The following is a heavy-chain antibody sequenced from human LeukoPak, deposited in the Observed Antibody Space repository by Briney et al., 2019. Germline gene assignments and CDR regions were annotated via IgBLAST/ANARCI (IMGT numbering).Heavy chain of an antibody. Sequence: EASVKVSCKASGYTFTGYYMHWVRQAPGQGLEWMGWINPNSGGTNYAQKFQGRVTMTRDTSISTAYMELSRLRSDDTAVYYCARDTIGIGLRLGEYTDYWGQGILVTVSS. CDR2: INPNSGGT. CDR3: ARDTIGIGLRLGEYTDY. D-gene: IGHD3-16*01. J-gene: IGHJ4*02. CDR1: GYTFTGYY. V-gene: IGHV1-2*02.